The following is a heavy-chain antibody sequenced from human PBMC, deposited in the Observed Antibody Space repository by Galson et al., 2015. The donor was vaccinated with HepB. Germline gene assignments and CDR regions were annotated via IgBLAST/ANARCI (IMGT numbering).Heavy chain of an antibody. D-gene: IGHD6-13*01. Sequence: SVKVSCKASGGTFSSYAISWVRQAPGQGLEWMGGIIPIFGTANYAQKFQGRVTITADESTSTAYMELSGLRSEDTAVYYCARSTRSSWYFDYWGQGTLVTVSS. J-gene: IGHJ4*02. CDR3: ARSTRSSWYFDY. CDR1: GGTFSSYA. CDR2: IIPIFGTA. V-gene: IGHV1-69*13.